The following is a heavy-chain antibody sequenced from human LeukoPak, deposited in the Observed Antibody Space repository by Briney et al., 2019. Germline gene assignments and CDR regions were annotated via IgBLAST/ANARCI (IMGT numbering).Heavy chain of an antibody. CDR3: ARAQTYSYDIRGYYRDLPFAY. CDR2: IYHSGST. J-gene: IGHJ4*02. CDR1: GGSVSSGDYH. Sequence: SETLSLTCTVSGGSVSSGDYHWSWIRQSPGKGLEWIGYIYHSGSTYYNPSRKSRVSISLDTSKNQFSLRLTSVTAADTAVYYCARAQTYSYDIRGYYRDLPFAYWGQGTLVTVSS. V-gene: IGHV4-30-4*01. D-gene: IGHD3-22*01.